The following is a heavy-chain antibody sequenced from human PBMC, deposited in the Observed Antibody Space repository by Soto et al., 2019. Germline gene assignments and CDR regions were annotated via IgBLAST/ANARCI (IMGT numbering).Heavy chain of an antibody. CDR2: IIPIFGTA. J-gene: IGHJ6*01. D-gene: IGHD1-1*01. CDR1: GGAFSSYA. CDR3: AVRNWNDDYYGMDV. V-gene: IGHV1-69*13. Sequence: SVKVCFNASGGAFSSYAISLVRQAPGQGLEWMGGIIPIFGTANYAQKFQGRVTITADESTSTAYMELSSLRSEDTAVYYCAVRNWNDDYYGMDVWGQGTTVTVS.